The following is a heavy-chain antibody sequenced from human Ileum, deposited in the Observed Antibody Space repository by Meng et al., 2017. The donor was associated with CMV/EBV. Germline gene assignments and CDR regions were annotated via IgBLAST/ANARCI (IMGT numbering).Heavy chain of an antibody. D-gene: IGHD5-12*01. CDR2: IKPHSGDT. Sequence: RGDYEKAGKKPEGSVKVSCKASGYTFNDYNKHWVRQAPGQGLEGMGWIKPHSGDTKYEKKFQGRVTMTSDTSISTVYMELTRLTPDDTAIYYCAREIIMAARAFGYWGQGTLVTVSS. CDR1: GYTFNDYN. CDR3: AREIIMAARAFGY. J-gene: IGHJ4*02. V-gene: IGHV1-2*02.